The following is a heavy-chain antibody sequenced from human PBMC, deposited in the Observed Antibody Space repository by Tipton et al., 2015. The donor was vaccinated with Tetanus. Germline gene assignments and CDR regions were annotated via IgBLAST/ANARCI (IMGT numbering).Heavy chain of an antibody. V-gene: IGHV3-7*01. CDR1: GFTFSSYW. CDR2: IKQDGRER. J-gene: IGHJ4*02. Sequence: SLRLSCAASGFTFSSYWMSWVRQAPGKGLEWVASIKQDGRERYYVDSVKGRFTISRDNAKNSLFLEMNTLRVDDTAVYYCVSGSALDYWGQGTPVTVSS. D-gene: IGHD6-25*01. CDR3: VSGSALDY.